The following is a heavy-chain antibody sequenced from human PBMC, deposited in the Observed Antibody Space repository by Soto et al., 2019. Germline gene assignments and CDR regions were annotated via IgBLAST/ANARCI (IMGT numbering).Heavy chain of an antibody. D-gene: IGHD3-22*01. J-gene: IGHJ3*02. CDR2: ISYDGSNK. V-gene: IGHV3-30-3*01. CDR1: GFTY. CDR3: ATVTTTLGAVDM. Sequence: QVQLVESGGGVVQPGRSLTLSCAVSGFTYHWVRQAPGKGLEWVAVISYDGSNKYYADSVKGRFTISRDNSKNTLYLQMNSLTPEDTAVHYCATVTTTLGAVDMWGQGTMVTVS.